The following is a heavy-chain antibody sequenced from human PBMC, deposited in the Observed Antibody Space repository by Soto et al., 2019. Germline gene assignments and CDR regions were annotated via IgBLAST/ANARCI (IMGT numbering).Heavy chain of an antibody. Sequence: PWGSLRLSCAASGFTFTSYSMNWVRQAPGQGLEWVSYITSKSTTIKYADSVKGRFTVSRDNAKNSLYLQLNSLRDEDTAVYYCAREMGACSDSSCYPGPYDSWGQGTLVTVSP. D-gene: IGHD3-16*01. J-gene: IGHJ5*02. CDR3: AREMGACSDSSCYPGPYDS. CDR2: ITSKSTTI. V-gene: IGHV3-48*02. CDR1: GFTFTSYS.